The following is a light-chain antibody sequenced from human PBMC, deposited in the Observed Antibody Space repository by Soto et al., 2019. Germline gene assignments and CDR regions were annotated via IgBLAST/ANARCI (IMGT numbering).Light chain of an antibody. Sequence: EIVRTQSPATLSVSPGERATLSCRASQSVSSNLAWYQQKPGQAPRPLIYGASTRATGVPARFSGYGSGTEFTLTISSLQSEDFAVYYCQQYYHWPRTFGQGTKVDIK. V-gene: IGKV3-15*01. CDR1: QSVSSN. CDR3: QQYYHWPRT. CDR2: GAS. J-gene: IGKJ1*01.